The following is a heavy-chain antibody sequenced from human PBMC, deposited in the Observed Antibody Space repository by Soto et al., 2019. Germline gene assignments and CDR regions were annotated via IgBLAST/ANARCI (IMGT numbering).Heavy chain of an antibody. J-gene: IGHJ4*02. D-gene: IGHD1-26*01. CDR3: ARARTGGVLVGAPPGY. V-gene: IGHV3-30-3*01. CDR2: ISYDGSNK. CDR1: GFTFSSYA. Sequence: QVQLVESGGGVVQPGRSLRLSCAASGFTFSSYAMHWVRQAPGKGLEWVAVISYDGSNKYYADSVKGRFTISRDNSKNTLYLQMNSLRAEDTAVYYCARARTGGVLVGAPPGYWGQGTLVTVSS.